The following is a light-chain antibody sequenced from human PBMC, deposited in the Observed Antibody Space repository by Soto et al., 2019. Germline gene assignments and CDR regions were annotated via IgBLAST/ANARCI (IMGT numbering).Light chain of an antibody. CDR2: RNN. J-gene: IGLJ1*01. Sequence: SVLTQPPSASGTPGQRVTFSCSGSSSNIGSNYVYWYQQLPGTAPKLLIDRNNQRPSGVPDRFSGSKSGTSASLAISGLRSEDGADYYCAAWDDSLSGNYVFGTGTKVTVL. V-gene: IGLV1-47*01. CDR3: AAWDDSLSGNYV. CDR1: SSNIGSNY.